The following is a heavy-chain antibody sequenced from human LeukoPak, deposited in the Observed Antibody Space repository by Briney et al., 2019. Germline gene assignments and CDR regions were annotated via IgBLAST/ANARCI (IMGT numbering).Heavy chain of an antibody. V-gene: IGHV3-53*01. J-gene: IGHJ3*02. CDR1: GFTVSSTY. CDR2: FYSDGTI. Sequence: GGSLRLSCAASGFTVSSTYMSWVRQAPGKGLEWVSVFYSDGTIYYADSVKGRFTISRDISKTTLYLQLTSRRAEDTPVYYGGRQHLRPNDAFDIWGEGTMVTVSS. CDR3: GRQHLRPNDAFDI.